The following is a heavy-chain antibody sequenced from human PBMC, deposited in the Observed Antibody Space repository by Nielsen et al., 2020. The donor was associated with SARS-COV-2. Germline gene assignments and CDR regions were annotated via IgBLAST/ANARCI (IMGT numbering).Heavy chain of an antibody. J-gene: IGHJ6*03. CDR3: ARGKKSFSGAFLSFYYYYYMDV. V-gene: IGHV4-4*01. Sequence: VRQAPGKGLEWIGEIYHSGSTNYNPSLKSRVTMSVDTSKNQFSLKVNSVTAADAAVYFCARGKKSFSGAFLSFYYYYYMDVWSKGTTVTVSS. D-gene: IGHD3-3*01. CDR2: IYHSGST.